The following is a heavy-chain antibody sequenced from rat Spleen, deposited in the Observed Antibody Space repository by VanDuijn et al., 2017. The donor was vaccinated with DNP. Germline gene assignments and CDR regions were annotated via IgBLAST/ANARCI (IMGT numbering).Heavy chain of an antibody. D-gene: IGHD1-11*01. Sequence: EVQVLESGGGLVQPGNSLKLSCATSGFTFSTAWMYWYRQFPDKRLEWVARIKAKSSNYAADYTESVKGRFTISRDDSKSAIYLQMNNLKEEDTAIYYCAWRAEGIDYWGQGVMVTVSS. CDR3: AWRAEGIDY. V-gene: IGHV6-6*01. CDR1: GFTFSTAW. J-gene: IGHJ2*01. CDR2: IKAKSSNYAA.